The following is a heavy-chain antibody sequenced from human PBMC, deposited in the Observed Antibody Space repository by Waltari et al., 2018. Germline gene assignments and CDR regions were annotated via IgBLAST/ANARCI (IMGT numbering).Heavy chain of an antibody. CDR3: ARGLANGAPLLDY. Sequence: QVQLVQSGAEVKKPGASVKVSCKASGYTFTSYDINWVRQATGQGLEWMGWRNPNRGNTGYAQKCQGRVTITRNTSISTAYMELSSLRSEDTAVYYCARGLANGAPLLDYWGQGTLVTVSS. V-gene: IGHV1-8*03. CDR2: RNPNRGNT. J-gene: IGHJ4*02. D-gene: IGHD2-8*01. CDR1: GYTFTSYD.